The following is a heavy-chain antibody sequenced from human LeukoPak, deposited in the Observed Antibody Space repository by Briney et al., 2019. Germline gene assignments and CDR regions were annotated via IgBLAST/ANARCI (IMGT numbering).Heavy chain of an antibody. CDR1: GGSISNYY. CDR2: ISYSGNT. CDR3: ARDTPKSYDSSGYYRRYFDY. V-gene: IGHV4-59*01. D-gene: IGHD3-22*01. J-gene: IGHJ4*02. Sequence: PSETLSLTCTVSGGSISNYYWSWIRQPPGKGLEWIGYISYSGNTNYNPSLKSRVTISVDTSKNQFSLKLSSVTAADTAVYYCARDTPKSYDSSGYYRRYFDYWGQGTLVTVSS.